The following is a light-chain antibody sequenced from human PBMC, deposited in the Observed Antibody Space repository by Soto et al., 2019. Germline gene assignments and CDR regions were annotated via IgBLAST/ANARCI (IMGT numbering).Light chain of an antibody. J-gene: IGKJ1*01. CDR2: AAS. CDR3: QQYKSYWT. V-gene: IGKV1-27*01. CDR1: QGISNF. Sequence: DVQMTQSPSSLSASVGDRVTITCRAIQGISNFLACYQQKPGKVPKALIYAASTLQSGVPSRFGGSGSGTDFTLTISSLQPEDVATYYCQQYKSYWTFGQGTKVDIK.